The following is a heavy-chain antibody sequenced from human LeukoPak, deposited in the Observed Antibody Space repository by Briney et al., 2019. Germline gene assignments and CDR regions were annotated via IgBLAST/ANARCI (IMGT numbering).Heavy chain of an antibody. V-gene: IGHV3-64*01. D-gene: IGHD3-3*01. CDR1: GFTFSSYA. Sequence: PGGSLRLSCAASGFTFSSYAMHWVRQAPGKGLEYVSAISSNGGSTYYANSVKGRFTISRDNSKNTLYLQMGSLRAEDMAVYYCARRVFWSGYYLDYWGQGTLVTVSS. J-gene: IGHJ4*02. CDR2: ISSNGGST. CDR3: ARRVFWSGYYLDY.